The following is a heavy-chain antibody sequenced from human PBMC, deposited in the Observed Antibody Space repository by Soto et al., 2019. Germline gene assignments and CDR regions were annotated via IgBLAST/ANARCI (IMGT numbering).Heavy chain of an antibody. CDR1: GDSISTSSFY. CDR3: AKQGGKYGIRTFDP. J-gene: IGHJ5*02. D-gene: IGHD1-1*01. CDR2: IYYSGTT. Sequence: SETLSLTCTVSGDSISTSSFYWTWIRQSPGKGLEWIGSIYYSGTTYYTSSLRSRVTISVDTSKNQVSLNLRSVTAADTAVYYCAKQGGKYGIRTFDPWGQGTLVTVSS. V-gene: IGHV4-39*01.